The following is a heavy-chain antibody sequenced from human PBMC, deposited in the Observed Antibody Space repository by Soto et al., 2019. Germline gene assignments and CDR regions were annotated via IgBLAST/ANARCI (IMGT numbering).Heavy chain of an antibody. J-gene: IGHJ6*02. Sequence: QMQLQESGPGLVKPSETLSLTCSVSGGSITNYYCSWFRQTPGKGLEWIGYIKYNGYSEYNLTLKRQVTTSMDTSKTQFSLILESATATDTAVYYCARRGFGSLHGLVDVWGQGTTVIGSS. D-gene: IGHD3-10*01. V-gene: IGHV4-59*08. CDR3: ARRGFGSLHGLVDV. CDR1: GGSITNYY. CDR2: IKYNGYS.